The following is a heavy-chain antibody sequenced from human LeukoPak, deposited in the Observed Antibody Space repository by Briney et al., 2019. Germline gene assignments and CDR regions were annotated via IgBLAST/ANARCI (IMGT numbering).Heavy chain of an antibody. CDR3: ARARGGGSYRGYYFDY. CDR1: GGSISSGSYY. D-gene: IGHD1-26*01. V-gene: IGHV4-61*02. Sequence: SQTLSLTCTVSGGSISSGSYYWSWIRQPAGKGLEWIGRIYTSGSTNYNPSLKSRVTISVDTSKNQFSLKLSSVTAADTAVYYYARARGGGSYRGYYFDYWGQGTLVTVSS. CDR2: IYTSGST. J-gene: IGHJ4*02.